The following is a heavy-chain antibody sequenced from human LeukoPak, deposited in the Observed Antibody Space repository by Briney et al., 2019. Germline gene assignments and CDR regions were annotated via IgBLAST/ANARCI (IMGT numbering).Heavy chain of an antibody. J-gene: IGHJ4*02. CDR1: GFTFSSYA. D-gene: IGHD3-10*01. Sequence: PGGSLRLSCAASGFTFSSYAMHWVRQAPGKGLEYVSAISSNGGSTYYANSVKGRFTISRDNSKNTLYLQMGSLRAEDMAVYYCARAIYGSGSSPFYYWGQGTLVTVSS. CDR3: ARAIYGSGSSPFYY. V-gene: IGHV3-64*01. CDR2: ISSNGGST.